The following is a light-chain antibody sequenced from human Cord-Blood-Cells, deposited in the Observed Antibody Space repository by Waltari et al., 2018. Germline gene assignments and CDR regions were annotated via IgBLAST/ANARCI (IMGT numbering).Light chain of an antibody. CDR2: AAC. Sequence: IQLTQSPSSLSASVGDRVTITCRASQGISSYLAWYQQKPGKAHNLLIYAACTLQSGVPSMVSGSCSGTDFTLTISSLQPEDFSTYYCQQLNSYPPSITFGQVTRLEIK. J-gene: IGKJ5*01. CDR3: QQLNSYPPSIT. V-gene: IGKV1-9*01. CDR1: QGISSY.